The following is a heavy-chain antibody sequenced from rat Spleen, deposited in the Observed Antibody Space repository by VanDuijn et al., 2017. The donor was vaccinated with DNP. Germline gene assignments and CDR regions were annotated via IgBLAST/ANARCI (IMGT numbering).Heavy chain of an antibody. Sequence: EVQLVESGGDLVQPGRSLKLSCVASGFTFNNYWMTWIRQVPGKGLEWVASITSSGGSTYYPDSVKGRFTISRDNAKNTLYLQMNSLRSEDTATYYCARVNYGYKRGYWYFDFWGPGTMVTVSS. CDR3: ARVNYGYKRGYWYFDF. CDR2: ITSSGGST. CDR1: GFTFNNYW. V-gene: IGHV5-31*01. J-gene: IGHJ1*01. D-gene: IGHD1-9*01.